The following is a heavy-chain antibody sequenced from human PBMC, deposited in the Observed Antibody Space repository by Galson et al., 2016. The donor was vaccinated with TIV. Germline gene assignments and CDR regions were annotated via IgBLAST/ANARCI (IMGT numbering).Heavy chain of an antibody. J-gene: IGHJ3*01. V-gene: IGHV3-48*03. Sequence: SLRLSCAASGFIFSNYEMNWVRQAPGKGLEWISYITSGWGPTYYAESVKGRISISRDNTKNSMYLQMNSLRPEDTAVYYCVREAVMSFGVDVFDVWGQGTVVTVSS. CDR1: GFIFSNYE. D-gene: IGHD3/OR15-3a*01. CDR2: ITSGWGPT. CDR3: VREAVMSFGVDVFDV.